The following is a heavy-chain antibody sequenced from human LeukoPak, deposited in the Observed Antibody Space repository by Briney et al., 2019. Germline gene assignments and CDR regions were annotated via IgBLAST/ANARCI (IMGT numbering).Heavy chain of an antibody. V-gene: IGHV3-11*01. CDR1: GFRFSDYY. D-gene: IGHD6-13*01. J-gene: IGHJ6*02. CDR2: IVSSGDTT. CDR3: ARGDSSSWYVDYHILDV. Sequence: GGSLRLACEASGFRFSDYYMTWIRQAPGMGLEWISYIVSSGDTTYYADSVKGRFTISRDNAKNSLYLQMNSLRAEDTAVYYCARGDSSSWYVDYHILDVWGQGTTVTVS.